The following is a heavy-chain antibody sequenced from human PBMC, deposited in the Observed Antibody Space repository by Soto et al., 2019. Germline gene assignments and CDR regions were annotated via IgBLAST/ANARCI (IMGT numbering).Heavy chain of an antibody. J-gene: IGHJ3*01. CDR3: AKARPSGGYYYVEAFDV. Sequence: HPGGSLRLSCSASGFTFSNYAMSWVRQSPGKGLEWVSGVSSTATSPYYAGSVQGRFTISRDNSKNMFYLQMKSLRAEDTAIYYCAKARPSGGYYYVEAFDVWGQGTMVTVSS. CDR2: VSSTATSP. V-gene: IGHV3-23*01. D-gene: IGHD3-22*01. CDR1: GFTFSNYA.